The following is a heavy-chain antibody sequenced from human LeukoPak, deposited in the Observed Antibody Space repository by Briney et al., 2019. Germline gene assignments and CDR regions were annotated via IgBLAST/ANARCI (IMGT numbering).Heavy chain of an antibody. CDR1: RGSISSYY. CDR3: ARQFTSADAFDI. CDR2: IYYSGST. J-gene: IGHJ3*02. V-gene: IGHV4-59*01. Sequence: SETLSLTCTVSRGSISSYYWSWIGQPQGKGLEWIGYIYYSGSTNYNPSLKSRVTISVDTSKNQFSLKLSSVTAADTAVYYCARQFTSADAFDIWGQGAMVTVSS. D-gene: IGHD5-24*01.